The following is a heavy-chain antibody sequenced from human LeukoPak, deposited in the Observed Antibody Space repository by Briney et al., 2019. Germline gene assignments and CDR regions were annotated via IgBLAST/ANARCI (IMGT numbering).Heavy chain of an antibody. V-gene: IGHV4-59*01. D-gene: IGHD6-13*01. J-gene: IGHJ5*02. CDR2: IYYGGST. CDR1: GGSISSYY. CDR3: ARDWYSSSWPNNWFDP. Sequence: SETLSLTCTVSGGSISSYYWSWIRQPPGKGLEWIGYIYYGGSTNYNPSLKSRVTISVDTSKNQFSLKLSSVTAADTAVYYCARDWYSSSWPNNWFDPWGQGTLVTVSS.